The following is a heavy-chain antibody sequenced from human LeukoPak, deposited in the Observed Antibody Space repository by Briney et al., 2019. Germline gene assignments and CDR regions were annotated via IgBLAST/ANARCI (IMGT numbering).Heavy chain of an antibody. Sequence: GGSLRLSCAAPGFSFDDYAIHWVRQAPGKGLEWVSLISGDGGSTFYADSVKGRFTISRDNSKNSLYLQMSSLRSEDTALYYCARESDSSGWYDSWGQGTLVTDSS. D-gene: IGHD3-22*01. CDR2: ISGDGGST. CDR3: ARESDSSGWYDS. J-gene: IGHJ5*01. CDR1: GFSFDDYA. V-gene: IGHV3-43*02.